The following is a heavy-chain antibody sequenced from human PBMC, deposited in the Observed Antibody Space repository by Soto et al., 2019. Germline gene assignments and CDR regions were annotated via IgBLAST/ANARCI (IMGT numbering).Heavy chain of an antibody. J-gene: IGHJ6*02. Sequence: SVKVSCKASGDTFSSYAISWVRQAPGKGLEWMGKIIPTFGRTNYAQKFQGRLTISADDSTSTAYMELSSLLSEDTAVYYCARDPLSSFAMDVWGQGTTVTVSS. D-gene: IGHD3-10*02. CDR1: GDTFSSYA. CDR3: ARDPLSSFAMDV. CDR2: IIPTFGRT. V-gene: IGHV1-69*13.